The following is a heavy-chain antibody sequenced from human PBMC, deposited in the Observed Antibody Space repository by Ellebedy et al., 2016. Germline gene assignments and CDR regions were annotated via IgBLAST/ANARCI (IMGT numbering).Heavy chain of an antibody. J-gene: IGHJ3*02. Sequence: GESLKISCAASGFTFNRYWMSWVRQAPGKGLQWVANIKQDETEKYYVDSVRGRFTVSRDNAKNSLYLQMNSLRAEDTAVYYCAPSRLPWALDIWGQGTVVTVSS. CDR2: IKQDETEK. CDR1: GFTFNRYW. V-gene: IGHV3-7*03. CDR3: APSRLPWALDI.